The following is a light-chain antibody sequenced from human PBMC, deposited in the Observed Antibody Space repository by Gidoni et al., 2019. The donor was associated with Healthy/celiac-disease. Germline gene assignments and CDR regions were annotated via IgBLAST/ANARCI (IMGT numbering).Light chain of an antibody. CDR3: SSYTSSSTEV. Sequence: QSALTQPASVSGSPGQPITIPCTGTSSDVGGYNYVSWYQQHPGKAPKLMSYDVSNRPSGVSNRCSGSKSSNTASLTISGLQAEDEADYYCSSYTSSSTEVFGTGTKVTVL. J-gene: IGLJ1*01. CDR2: DVS. CDR1: SSDVGGYNY. V-gene: IGLV2-14*03.